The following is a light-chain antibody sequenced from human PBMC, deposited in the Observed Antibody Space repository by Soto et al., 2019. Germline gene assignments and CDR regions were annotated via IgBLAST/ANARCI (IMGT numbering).Light chain of an antibody. V-gene: IGKV1-5*03. CDR3: QQYKSYSSWT. CDR2: KAS. Sequence: DIQMTQSPSTLSASVGDRVTIPCRASQTINSWLAWYQQKPGKAPKLLIYKASYLQSWVPSTFSGSGSGTEFTLTISSLQPDDFATYYCQQYKSYSSWTFGQGTKVDIK. J-gene: IGKJ1*01. CDR1: QTINSW.